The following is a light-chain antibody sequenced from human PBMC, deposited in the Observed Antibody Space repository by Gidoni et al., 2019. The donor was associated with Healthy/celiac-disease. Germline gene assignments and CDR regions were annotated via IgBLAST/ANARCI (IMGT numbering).Light chain of an antibody. J-gene: IGKJ1*01. V-gene: IGKV3-11*01. CDR3: QQRSNWWT. CDR1: QSVSSY. CDR2: DAS. Sequence: EIVLTQSPATLSLSPGERATLSCRASQSVSSYLAWYQQKPGQAPRLLIYDASNRATGIPARFSGSGSGTDFTLTISSLEPEDFAVYYCQQRSNWWTFXQXPRWKSN.